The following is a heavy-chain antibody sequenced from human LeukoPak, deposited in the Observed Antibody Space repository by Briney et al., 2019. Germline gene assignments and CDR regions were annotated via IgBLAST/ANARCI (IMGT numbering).Heavy chain of an antibody. Sequence: GGSLRLSCAASGFTFDDYAMHWVRQAPGKGLEWVSLISWDGGSTYYADSVKGRFTISRDNSKNSLYLQMNSLRAEDTALYYCAKADLRNCDYYMDVWGKGTTVTVSS. J-gene: IGHJ6*03. CDR2: ISWDGGST. CDR1: GFTFDDYA. D-gene: IGHD1-1*01. V-gene: IGHV3-43D*04. CDR3: AKADLRNCDYYMDV.